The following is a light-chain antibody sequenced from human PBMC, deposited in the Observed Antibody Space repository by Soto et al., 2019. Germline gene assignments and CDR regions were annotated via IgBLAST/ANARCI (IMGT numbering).Light chain of an antibody. V-gene: IGLV2-14*03. CDR3: ISYTDRQSYL. Sequence: QSVLTQPASVSGSPGQSITISCSGTSSDIGSYDHVAWYQQFPGKSPKLIIYAVSDRPSGVSDRFSGSKSGISASLTISGLQTEDEAEYYCISYTDRQSYLFGTGTKVTVL. CDR2: AVS. J-gene: IGLJ1*01. CDR1: SSDIGSYDH.